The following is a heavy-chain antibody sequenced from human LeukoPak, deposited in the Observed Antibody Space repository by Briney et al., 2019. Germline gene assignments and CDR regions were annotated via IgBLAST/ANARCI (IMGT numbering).Heavy chain of an antibody. J-gene: IGHJ4*02. D-gene: IGHD3-10*01. Sequence: GGSLRLSCAASGFTFSSYAMHWVRQAPGKGLEWVAVISYDGSNKYYADSVKGRFTISRDNSKNTLYLQMNSLRAEDTAVYYCAKLLMAMVRGVDIDCWGQGTLVTVSS. V-gene: IGHV3-30*04. CDR1: GFTFSSYA. CDR3: AKLLMAMVRGVDIDC. CDR2: ISYDGSNK.